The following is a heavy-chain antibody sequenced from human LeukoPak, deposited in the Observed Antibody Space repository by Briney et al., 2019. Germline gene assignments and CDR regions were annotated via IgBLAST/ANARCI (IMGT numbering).Heavy chain of an antibody. Sequence: SETLSLTCTASGGSISSYYRSWIRQPPGKGLEWIGYIHHSGSTNYNPSLESRVTISVDTPKNQFSLKLNSVTAADTAVYYCAGGSSSLNWFDPWGQGTPVTVSS. CDR3: AGGSSSLNWFDP. V-gene: IGHV4-59*01. D-gene: IGHD6-6*01. CDR1: GGSISSYY. J-gene: IGHJ5*02. CDR2: IHHSGST.